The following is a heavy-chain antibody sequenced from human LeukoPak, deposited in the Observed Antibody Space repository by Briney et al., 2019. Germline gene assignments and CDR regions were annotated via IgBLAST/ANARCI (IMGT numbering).Heavy chain of an antibody. CDR2: INWNGGST. D-gene: IGHD3-10*02. CDR1: GFTFDDYG. V-gene: IGHV3-20*04. J-gene: IGHJ3*02. CDR3: ARGKTRVRAFDI. Sequence: PGGSLRLSCAASGFTFDDYGMSWVRQAPGRGLEWVSGINWNGGSTGYADSVKGRFTTSRDNAKNSLYLQMNSLRAEDTALYYCARGKTRVRAFDIWGQGTMVTVSS.